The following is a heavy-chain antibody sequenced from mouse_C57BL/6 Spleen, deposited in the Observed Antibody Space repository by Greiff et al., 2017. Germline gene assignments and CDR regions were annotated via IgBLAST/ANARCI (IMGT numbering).Heavy chain of an antibody. V-gene: IGHV5-17*01. CDR2: ISSGSSTI. CDR1: GFTFSDYG. CDR3: ARNPHFDY. Sequence: VQRVESGGGLVKPGGSLKLSCAASGFTFSDYGMHWVRQAPEKGLEWVAYISSGSSTIYYADTVKGRFTISRDNAKNTLFLQMTSLRSEDTAMYYCARNPHFDYWGQGTTLTVSS. J-gene: IGHJ2*01.